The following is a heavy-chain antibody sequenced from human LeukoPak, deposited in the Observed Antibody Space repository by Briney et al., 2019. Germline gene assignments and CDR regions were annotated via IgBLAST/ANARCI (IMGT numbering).Heavy chain of an antibody. D-gene: IGHD3-10*02. CDR1: GFTFSRHT. J-gene: IGHJ6*04. V-gene: IGHV3-23*01. CDR3: AELGITMIGGV. CDR2: IGESGETT. Sequence: GGSLRLSCAASGFTFSRHTMTWVRQAPGKGLEWVSCIGESGETTYYADSVKGRFTISRDNSKNTLHLQMNSLRAEDTAVYYCAELGITMIGGVWGKGTTVTISS.